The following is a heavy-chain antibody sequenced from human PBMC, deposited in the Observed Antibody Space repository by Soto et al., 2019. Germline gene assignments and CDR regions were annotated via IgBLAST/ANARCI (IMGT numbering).Heavy chain of an antibody. D-gene: IGHD3-10*01. CDR2: ISSSGSII. V-gene: IGHV3-11*01. CDR1: GFTFSDNY. J-gene: IGHJ4*02. Sequence: GGSLRLSCAASGFTFSDNYMSWIRQAPGKGLEWVSYISSSGSIIYYADSVKGRFTISRDNAKNSLYLQMNSLRAEDTAVYYCARDLGYYGSDGYFDYWGQGALVTVSS. CDR3: ARDLGYYGSDGYFDY.